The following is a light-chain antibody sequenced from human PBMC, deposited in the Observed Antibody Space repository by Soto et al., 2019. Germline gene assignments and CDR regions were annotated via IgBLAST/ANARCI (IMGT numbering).Light chain of an antibody. CDR2: SNN. CDR3: ASWDDRLGDVI. CDR1: SSNIGGTNY. V-gene: IGLV1-47*02. J-gene: IGLJ2*01. Sequence: QSVLPQPPSASCTPGQIVFISCSGSSSNIGGTNYAYWYQQLPGAAPKLLMHSNNLRPSGVPERISGSKSGTSASLAISGLRSEDEAVYYCASWDDRLGDVIFGGGTNVTVL.